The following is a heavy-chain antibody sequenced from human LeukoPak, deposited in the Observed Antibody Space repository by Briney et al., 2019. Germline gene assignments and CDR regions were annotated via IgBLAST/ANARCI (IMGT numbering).Heavy chain of an antibody. CDR1: GYSISSGYY. CDR2: IHHSGRT. Sequence: PSETLCLTCTVSGYSISSGYYWGWLRHPPGKGLEWIGSIHHSGRTYYNPSLKSRVTISVDTSKNQFSLKLSSVTAADTAVYYCARGKVWATVTLYYYYYYMDVWGKGTTVTVSS. J-gene: IGHJ6*03. CDR3: ARGKVWATVTLYYYYYYMDV. D-gene: IGHD4-11*01. V-gene: IGHV4-38-2*02.